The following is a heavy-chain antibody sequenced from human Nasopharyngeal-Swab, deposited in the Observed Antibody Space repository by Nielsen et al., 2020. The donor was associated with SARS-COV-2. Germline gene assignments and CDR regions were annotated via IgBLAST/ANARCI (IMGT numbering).Heavy chain of an antibody. J-gene: IGHJ6*02. CDR2: ISSNGGGT. V-gene: IGHV3-64*04. CDR3: ARERGVHDYVWGSYQYYYGMDV. Sequence: VRQAPGKGLESVSAISSNGGGTYYADSVKGRFTISRDNSKNTLYLQMNSLRAEDTAVYYCARERGVHDYVWGSYQYYYGMDVWGQGTTVTVSS. D-gene: IGHD3-16*02.